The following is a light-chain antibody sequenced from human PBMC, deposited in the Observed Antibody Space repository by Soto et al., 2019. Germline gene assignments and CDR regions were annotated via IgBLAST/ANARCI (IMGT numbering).Light chain of an antibody. J-gene: IGKJ5*01. Sequence: DIPMTQSPSTLSASVGDRVTITCRASQSLNNDLAWYQQKPGKAPNLLIYDASTLERGDPSRFSGTGSVTEFTLAINSLQPDDFATYYCQQYHRSSITFGQGTRPEIK. CDR3: QQYHRSSIT. V-gene: IGKV1-5*01. CDR2: DAS. CDR1: QSLNND.